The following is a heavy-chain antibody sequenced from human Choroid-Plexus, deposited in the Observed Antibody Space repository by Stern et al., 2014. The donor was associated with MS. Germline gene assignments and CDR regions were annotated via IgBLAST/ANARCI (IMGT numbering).Heavy chain of an antibody. Sequence: QMQLVQSGGGVVQPGRPLRLSCVASGFTFGSCAMHWVRQAPGKGLEWVAGVSYDGSNKYYADSVKGRFTISRDNPQNTLYMQMSSLRPEDTAVYYCAKDRQYLTYFFDHWGQGSLVTVSS. CDR3: AKDRQYLTYFFDH. D-gene: IGHD2/OR15-2a*01. CDR1: GFTFGSCA. CDR2: VSYDGSNK. J-gene: IGHJ5*02. V-gene: IGHV3-30*18.